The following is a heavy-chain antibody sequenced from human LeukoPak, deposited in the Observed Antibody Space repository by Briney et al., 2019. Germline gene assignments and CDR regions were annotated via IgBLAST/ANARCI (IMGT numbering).Heavy chain of an antibody. CDR3: ARQGDYYGSGSYYKNGGDIGY. V-gene: IGHV4-39*01. Sequence: PSETLSLTCTVSGGSISSSSYYWGWIRQPPGKGLEWIGSIYYSGSTYYNPSLKSRVTISVDTSKNQFSLKLSSVTAADTAVYYCARQGDYYGSGSYYKNGGDIGYWGQGTLVTVSS. J-gene: IGHJ4*02. CDR2: IYYSGST. D-gene: IGHD3-10*01. CDR1: GGSISSSSYY.